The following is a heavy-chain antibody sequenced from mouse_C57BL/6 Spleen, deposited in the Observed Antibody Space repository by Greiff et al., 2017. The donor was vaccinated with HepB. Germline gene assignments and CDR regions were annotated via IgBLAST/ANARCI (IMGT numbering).Heavy chain of an antibody. CDR1: GFTFSSYA. CDR2: ISSGGDYI. J-gene: IGHJ4*01. CDR3: TSLITTVVSYYAMDY. D-gene: IGHD1-1*01. Sequence: EVQRVESGEGLVKPGGSLKLSCAASGFTFSSYAMSWVRQTPEKRLEWVAYISSGGDYIYYADTVKGRFTISRDNARNTLYLQMSSLKSEDTAMYYCTSLITTVVSYYAMDYWGQGTSVTVSS. V-gene: IGHV5-9-1*02.